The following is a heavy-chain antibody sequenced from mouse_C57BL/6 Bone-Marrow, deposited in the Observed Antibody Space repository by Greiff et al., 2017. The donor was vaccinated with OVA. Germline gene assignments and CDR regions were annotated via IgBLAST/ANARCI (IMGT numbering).Heavy chain of an antibody. CDR2: INPSNGGT. V-gene: IGHV1-53*01. CDR1: GYTFTSYW. Sequence: VQLQQPGPELVKPGASVKLSCKASGYTFTSYWMHWVKQRPGQGLEWIGNINPSNGGTNYNEKFKSQATLTVDTSSSTAYMQLSSLTSEDSAVYYCARKGGSPLGYYAMDYWGQGTSVTVSS. J-gene: IGHJ4*01. CDR3: ARKGGSPLGYYAMDY.